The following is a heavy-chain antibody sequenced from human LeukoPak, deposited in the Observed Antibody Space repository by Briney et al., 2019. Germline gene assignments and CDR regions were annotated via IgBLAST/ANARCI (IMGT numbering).Heavy chain of an antibody. CDR3: ARDRPVYGSSTSCYYYYMDV. CDR1: GGSISSGSYY. J-gene: IGHJ6*03. Sequence: PSETLSLTCTVSGGSISSGSYYWSWIRQPAGKGLEWIGRIYTSGSTNYNPSLKSRVTVSVDTSKNQFSLKLSSVTAADTAVYYCARDRPVYGSSTSCYYYYMDVWGKGTTVTVSS. D-gene: IGHD2-2*01. CDR2: IYTSGST. V-gene: IGHV4-61*02.